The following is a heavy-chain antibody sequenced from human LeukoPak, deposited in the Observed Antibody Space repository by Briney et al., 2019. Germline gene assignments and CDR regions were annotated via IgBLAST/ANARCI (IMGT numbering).Heavy chain of an antibody. J-gene: IGHJ4*02. V-gene: IGHV3-33*01. CDR3: TRRDGDNDRGFDY. CDR1: GFTFSDYG. CDR2: IWYDGSKK. D-gene: IGHD4-23*01. Sequence: GTSLRLTCAASGFTFSDYGMHWVRQAPGKGLEWVAVIWYDGSKKYYADSVKGRFTISRDNSKNTLYLQMNSLRAEDTAVYYCTRRDGDNDRGFDYWGQGTLVTVSS.